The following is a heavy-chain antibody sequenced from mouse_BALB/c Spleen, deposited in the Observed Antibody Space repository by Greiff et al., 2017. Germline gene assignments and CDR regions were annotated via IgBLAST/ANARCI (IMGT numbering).Heavy chain of an antibody. CDR3: ASEGSYFDY. V-gene: IGHV1-63*02. CDR1: GYTFTNYW. J-gene: IGHJ2*01. Sequence: QVQLQQSGAELVRPGSSVKISCKASGYTFTNYWLGWVKQRPGHGLEWIGDIYPGGGYTNYNEKFKGKATLTADTSSSTAYMQLSSLTSEDSAVYFCASEGSYFDYWGQGTTLTVSS. CDR2: IYPGGGYT.